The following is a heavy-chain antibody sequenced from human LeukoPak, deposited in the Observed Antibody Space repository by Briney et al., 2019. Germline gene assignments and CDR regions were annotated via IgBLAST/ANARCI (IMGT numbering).Heavy chain of an antibody. Sequence: PGGSLRLSCAASGFTFSSYSMNWVRQAPGKGLEWVSYISSSSSTIYYADSVKGRFTISRDNAKNSLYLQMNSLRAEDTAVYYCASGYSSSTYYYYYGMDVWGQGTTVTVSS. CDR1: GFTFSSYS. CDR3: ASGYSSSTYYYYYGMDV. J-gene: IGHJ6*02. V-gene: IGHV3-48*04. D-gene: IGHD6-13*01. CDR2: ISSSSSTI.